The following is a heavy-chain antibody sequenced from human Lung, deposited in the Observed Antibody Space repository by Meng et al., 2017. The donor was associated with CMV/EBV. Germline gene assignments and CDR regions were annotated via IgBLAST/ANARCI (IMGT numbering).Heavy chain of an antibody. J-gene: IGHJ4*02. CDR2: INPNNGDT. CDR1: GYTFIDHY. V-gene: IGHV1-2*02. CDR3: ARDVGSGAAGY. Sequence: ASVKVSCKASGYTFIDHYIHWVRQAPGQGLQWMGWINPNNGDTNYAQSFQGRVSMTTDTSKGTVYMELSRRTSDDTAISYCARDVGSGAAGYWGQGTQVNGAS. D-gene: IGHD3-10*01.